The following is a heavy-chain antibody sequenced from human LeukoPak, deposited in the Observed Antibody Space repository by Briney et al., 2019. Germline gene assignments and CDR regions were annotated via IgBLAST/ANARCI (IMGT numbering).Heavy chain of an antibody. CDR2: ISSSSSYI. V-gene: IGHV3-21*01. CDR1: GFTFSSYS. Sequence: GVSLRLSCAASGFTFSSYSMNWVRQAPGKGLEWVSSISSSSSYIYYADSVKGRFTISRDNAKNSLYLQMNSLRAEDTAVYYCARAVRGPKGYFDYWGQGTLVTVSS. D-gene: IGHD3-10*01. J-gene: IGHJ4*02. CDR3: ARAVRGPKGYFDY.